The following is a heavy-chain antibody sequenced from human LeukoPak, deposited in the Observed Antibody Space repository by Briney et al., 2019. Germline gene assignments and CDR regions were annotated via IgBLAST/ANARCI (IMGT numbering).Heavy chain of an antibody. Sequence: GGSLRLSCAVSGITFSTFAMTWVRKAQARGLEFVSVISGGGDRTYCAESVKGRFTISRDNSKNTLYLQMNSLRAEYTAVYYCAKGHSAYGTGFDFWGQGTLVTVSS. V-gene: IGHV3-23*01. J-gene: IGHJ4*02. D-gene: IGHD5-12*01. CDR1: GITFSTFA. CDR2: ISGGGDRT. CDR3: AKGHSAYGTGFDF.